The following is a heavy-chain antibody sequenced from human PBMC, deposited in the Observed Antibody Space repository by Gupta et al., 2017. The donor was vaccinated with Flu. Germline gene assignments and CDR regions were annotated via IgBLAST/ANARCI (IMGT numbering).Heavy chain of an antibody. D-gene: IGHD2-8*01. J-gene: IGHJ6*02. CDR3: AKEGYCTNGVCYWVSDVYYYYYGMDV. V-gene: IGHV3-30*18. Sequence: QVQLVESGGGVVQPGRSLRLSCAASVFTFSSYGMHWVRQAPGKGLEWVAVISYDGSNKYYADSVKGRFTISRDNSKNTLYLQMNSLRAEDTAVYYCAKEGYCTNGVCYWVSDVYYYYYGMDVWGQGTTVTVSS. CDR2: ISYDGSNK. CDR1: VFTFSSYG.